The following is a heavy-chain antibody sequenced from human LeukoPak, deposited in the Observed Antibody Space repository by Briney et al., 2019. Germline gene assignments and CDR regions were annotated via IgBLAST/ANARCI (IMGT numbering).Heavy chain of an antibody. CDR2: IIPIFGTA. CDR3: ARSIVVVPAAMRSYHYYYYYMDV. CDR1: GGTFSSYA. J-gene: IGHJ6*03. D-gene: IGHD2-2*01. V-gene: IGHV1-69*05. Sequence: SVKVSCKASGGTFSSYAISWVRQAPGQGLEWMGGIIPIFGTASHAQKFQGRVTITTDESTSTAYMELSSLRSEDTAVYYCARSIVVVPAAMRSYHYYYYYMDVRGKGTTVTVSS.